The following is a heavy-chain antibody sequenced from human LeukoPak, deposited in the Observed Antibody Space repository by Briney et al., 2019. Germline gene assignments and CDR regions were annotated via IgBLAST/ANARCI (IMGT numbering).Heavy chain of an antibody. D-gene: IGHD6-19*01. CDR3: ASVRGYSSGWYASGFDP. CDR1: GGSTTSSSHY. CDR2: IYYTGST. Sequence: PSETLSLTCTVSGGSTTSSSHYWGWIRQPPGKGPEWIGSIYYTGSTNYNPSLKSRVTISLDTSKNQFSLKLTSVTAADTAVYYCASVRGYSSGWYASGFDPWGQGTLVTVSS. J-gene: IGHJ5*02. V-gene: IGHV4-39*07.